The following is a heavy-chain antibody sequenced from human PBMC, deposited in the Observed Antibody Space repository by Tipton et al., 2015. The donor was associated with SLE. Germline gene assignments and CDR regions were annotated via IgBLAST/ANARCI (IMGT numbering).Heavy chain of an antibody. CDR3: ATSGFSYGLLDS. J-gene: IGHJ4*02. D-gene: IGHD5-18*01. V-gene: IGHV3-23*01. CDR2: VSGSGGST. Sequence: SLRLSCAASGFTFTSFAMNWVRQAPGKGLEWVSAVSGSGGSTYYADYVKGRFNISRDNSKKTVYLQMNSLRAEDTAMYYCATSGFSYGLLDSWGQGTLVTVSS. CDR1: GFTFTSFA.